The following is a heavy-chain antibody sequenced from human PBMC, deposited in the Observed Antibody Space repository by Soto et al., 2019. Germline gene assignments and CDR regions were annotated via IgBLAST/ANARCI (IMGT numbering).Heavy chain of an antibody. CDR1: GFIVSSKY. V-gene: IGHV3-53*02. D-gene: IGHD3-16*01. Sequence: EVQMVETGGGLSQPGGSLRLSCVVSGFIVSSKYMTWVRQAPGKGLEWNSGIYAGRSTHYEDSASGRFTISRDSSKNTLYLQMNSRRAEDAAVYYCTTYTGYGMDVWGQGTTVTVSS. CDR3: TTYTGYGMDV. J-gene: IGHJ6*02. CDR2: IYAGRST.